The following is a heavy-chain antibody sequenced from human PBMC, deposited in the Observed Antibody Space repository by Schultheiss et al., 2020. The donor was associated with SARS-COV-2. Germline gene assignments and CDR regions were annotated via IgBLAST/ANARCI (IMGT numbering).Heavy chain of an antibody. CDR3: AKAGAKRELSHVYFDY. CDR2: ISHSGGST. J-gene: IGHJ4*02. V-gene: IGHV3-23*01. CDR1: GFTFNTYA. D-gene: IGHD1-7*01. Sequence: GGSLRLSCAASGFTFNTYAMTWVRQAPGKGLDWVSTISHSGGSTYYGDSVKGRFTISRDNSKNTLFLQMNGLRAEDTALYYCAKAGAKRELSHVYFDYWGQGSLVTVSS.